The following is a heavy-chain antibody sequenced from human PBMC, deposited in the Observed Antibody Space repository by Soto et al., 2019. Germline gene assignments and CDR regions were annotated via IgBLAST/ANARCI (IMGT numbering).Heavy chain of an antibody. J-gene: IGHJ6*02. CDR2: IYPGDSDT. Sequence: GESLKISCKGSGYSFTRYWIGWVRQMPGKGLEWMGIIYPGDSDTRYSPSFQGQVTISADKSISTAYLQWSSLKASDTAMYYCARHPYWNDNRPYGMDVWGQGTTVTVSS. D-gene: IGHD1-1*01. CDR3: ARHPYWNDNRPYGMDV. V-gene: IGHV5-51*01. CDR1: GYSFTRYW.